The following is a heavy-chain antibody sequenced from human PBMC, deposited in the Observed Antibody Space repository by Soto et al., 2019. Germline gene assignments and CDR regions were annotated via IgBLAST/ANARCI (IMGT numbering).Heavy chain of an antibody. CDR2: IYYTWRP. J-gene: IGHJ4*02. Sequence: PSETLSLTLTFSHCSISRYDWSWIRHPPWRGLEXIGHIYYTWRPSENSCLNLRVTISVATSKNQFSLKLSSVTAAEKAVYYGASLITGTTDAKFDYWGQGGLVTVSS. D-gene: IGHD1-7*01. CDR1: HCSISRYD. V-gene: IGHV4-59*01. CDR3: ASLITGTTDAKFDY.